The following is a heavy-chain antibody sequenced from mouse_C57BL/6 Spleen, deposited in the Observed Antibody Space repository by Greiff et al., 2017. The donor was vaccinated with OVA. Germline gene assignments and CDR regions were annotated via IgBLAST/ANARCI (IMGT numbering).Heavy chain of an antibody. CDR3: ARRGGYDAMDY. Sequence: QVQLQQSGAELVRPGTSVKVSCKASGYAFTNYLIEWVKQRPGQGLEWIGVINPGSGGTNYNEKFKGKATLTADKSSSTAYMQLSSLTSEDSAVYYCARRGGYDAMDYWGQGTSVTVSS. CDR1: GYAFTNYL. J-gene: IGHJ4*01. CDR2: INPGSGGT. V-gene: IGHV1-54*01.